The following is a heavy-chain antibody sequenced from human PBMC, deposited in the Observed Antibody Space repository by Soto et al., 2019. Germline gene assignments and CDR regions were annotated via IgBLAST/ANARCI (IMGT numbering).Heavy chain of an antibody. CDR2: IKSNSDGGTT. V-gene: IGHV3-15*01. CDR1: VFNFTNAW. CDR3: TNTRAF. Sequence: PGGSLRLSCAASVFNFTNAWMSCVRQAPGKGLEWVGRIKSNSDGGTTDNAAPVKGRFTISRDDSENTVYLQMNSLKTEDTAVYYCTNTRAFWGRGNLVTVSS. J-gene: IGHJ1*01.